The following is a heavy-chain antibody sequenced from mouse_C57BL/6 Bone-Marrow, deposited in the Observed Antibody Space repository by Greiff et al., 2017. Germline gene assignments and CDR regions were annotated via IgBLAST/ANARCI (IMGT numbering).Heavy chain of an antibody. CDR1: GYTFTSYW. V-gene: IGHV1-55*01. CDR3: ARPYYSNCGYFDV. CDR2: IYPGSGST. J-gene: IGHJ1*03. D-gene: IGHD2-5*01. Sequence: VQLQQPGAELVKPGASVKMSCKASGYTFTSYWITWVKQRPGQGLEWIGEIYPGSGSTNYNEKFKSKATLTVDTSSSTAYMQLSSLTSEDSAVYYCARPYYSNCGYFDVWGTGTTVTVSS.